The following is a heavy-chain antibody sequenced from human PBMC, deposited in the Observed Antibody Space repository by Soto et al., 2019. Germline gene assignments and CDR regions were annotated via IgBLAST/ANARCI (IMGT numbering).Heavy chain of an antibody. V-gene: IGHV2-5*02. J-gene: IGHJ4*02. D-gene: IGHD4-17*01. CDR3: AHFRDYGQIDY. Sequence: QITLNESGPTLVNPTQTLTLTCSFSGFSLSTRGVGVGWIRQPPGKALEWLALIYWDDDKRSSPSLSSRLTVMKDTSKNQVVLTMTNMDPVDTATYYCAHFRDYGQIDYWAQGTLVTVSS. CDR1: GFSLSTRGVG. CDR2: IYWDDDK.